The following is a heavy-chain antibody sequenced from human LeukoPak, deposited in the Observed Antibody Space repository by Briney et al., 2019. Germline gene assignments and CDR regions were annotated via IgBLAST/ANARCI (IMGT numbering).Heavy chain of an antibody. CDR1: GFTFSSYA. CDR2: ISYDGSNK. CDR3: ARDSIAAAGTGGWFDP. J-gene: IGHJ5*02. V-gene: IGHV3-30-3*01. Sequence: GRSLRLSCAASGFTFSSYAMHWVRQAPDKGLEWVAVISYDGSNKYYADSVKGRFTISRDNSKNTLYLQMNSLRAEDTAVYYCARDSIAAAGTGGWFDPWGQGTLVTVSS. D-gene: IGHD6-13*01.